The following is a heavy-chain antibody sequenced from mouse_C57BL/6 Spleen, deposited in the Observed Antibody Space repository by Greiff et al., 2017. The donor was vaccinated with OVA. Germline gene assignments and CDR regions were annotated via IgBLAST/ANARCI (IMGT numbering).Heavy chain of an antibody. CDR1: GFTFSDYY. D-gene: IGHD1-1*01. CDR3: ARQLFTTVVPMDY. Sequence: VKLMESGGGLVQPGGSLKLSCAASGFTFSDYYMYWVRQTPEKRLEWVAYISNGGGSTYYPDTVKGRFTISRDNAKNTLYRQMSRLKSEDTAMYYCARQLFTTVVPMDYWGQGTSVTVSS. V-gene: IGHV5-12*01. J-gene: IGHJ4*01. CDR2: ISNGGGST.